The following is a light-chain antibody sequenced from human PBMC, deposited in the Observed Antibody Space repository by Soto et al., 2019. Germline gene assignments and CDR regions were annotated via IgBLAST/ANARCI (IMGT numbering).Light chain of an antibody. J-gene: IGKJ4*01. CDR1: QSVSSN. Sequence: EIVMTQSPATLSVSPGERATLSCRASQSVSSNLAWYQQKPDQAPRLLIYGASTRATGIPARFSGSGSGTEFTLTISSLQSEDFAVYYCQQYNNWPLTVGGGTKVEIK. CDR2: GAS. CDR3: QQYNNWPLT. V-gene: IGKV3-15*01.